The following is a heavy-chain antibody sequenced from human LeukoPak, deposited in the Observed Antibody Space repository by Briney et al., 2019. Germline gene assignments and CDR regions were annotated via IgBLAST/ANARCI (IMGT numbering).Heavy chain of an antibody. CDR2: IKEDGSEK. D-gene: IGHD1-14*01. CDR1: GFTFSSYS. CDR3: TKPSRGAKWYFDL. Sequence: GGSLRLSCAASGFTFSSYSMNWVRQAPGKRLEWVANIKEDGSEKYYVDSVKGRFTISRDNAKNSLYLQMNSLRAEDTAVYYCTKPSRGAKWYFDLWGRGTLVTVSS. J-gene: IGHJ2*01. V-gene: IGHV3-7*01.